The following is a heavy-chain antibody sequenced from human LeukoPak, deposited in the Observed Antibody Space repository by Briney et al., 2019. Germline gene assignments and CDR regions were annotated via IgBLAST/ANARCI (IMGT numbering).Heavy chain of an antibody. CDR1: GYTFTSYY. J-gene: IGHJ6*04. V-gene: IGHV1-46*01. D-gene: IGHD1-1*01. Sequence: ASVKVSCKASGYTFTSYYMHWVRQAPGQGLEWMGIINPSGGSTSYAQKFQGRVTMTRDTSTSTVYMEPSSLRSEDTAVYYCARDDWNDRDYYYYYGMDVWGKGTTVTVSS. CDR3: ARDDWNDRDYYYYYGMDV. CDR2: INPSGGST.